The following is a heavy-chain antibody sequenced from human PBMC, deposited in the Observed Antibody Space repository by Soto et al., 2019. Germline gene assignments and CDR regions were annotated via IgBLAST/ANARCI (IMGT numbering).Heavy chain of an antibody. CDR2: ISPKSTYR. Sequence: QVHLVESGGGLVKPGGSMRLSCATSGFPFSDYYMSWIRQAPGKGLEWLSHISPKSTYRNYADSVKGRFTISRDNTKSSLFLQMNSLGVEDTAVYYCTRGVGGGLFEHWGQGVLVTVSS. J-gene: IGHJ4*02. D-gene: IGHD2-21*01. CDR1: GFPFSDYY. V-gene: IGHV3-11*06. CDR3: TRGVGGGLFEH.